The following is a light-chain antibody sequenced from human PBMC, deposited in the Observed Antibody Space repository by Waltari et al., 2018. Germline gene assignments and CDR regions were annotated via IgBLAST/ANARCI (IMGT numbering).Light chain of an antibody. V-gene: IGKV1-5*03. J-gene: IGKJ1*01. CDR3: QQNVRYWT. Sequence: DIQMTQSPSTLSASVGDRVTITCRASQRVNRWLAWYQQKPGKAPELLLYEASSLESGVPSRFRGSGAGKEFTITSSSLQADDFGNYYQQQNVRYWTFGQGTKVEIK. CDR1: QRVNRW. CDR2: EAS.